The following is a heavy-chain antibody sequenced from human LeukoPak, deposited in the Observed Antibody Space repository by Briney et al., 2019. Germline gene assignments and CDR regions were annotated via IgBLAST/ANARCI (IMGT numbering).Heavy chain of an antibody. J-gene: IGHJ3*02. D-gene: IGHD3-9*01. V-gene: IGHV3-23*01. CDR2: ISGSGAST. Sequence: GGSLRLSCAASGFTFSSYGMHWVRQAPGKGLEWVSLISGSGASTYYADSVKGRFTISRDNSENTVFLQMNSLRAEDTAVYYCAKDRVYDILTGYPGDAFDIWGQGTMVTVSS. CDR3: AKDRVYDILTGYPGDAFDI. CDR1: GFTFSSYG.